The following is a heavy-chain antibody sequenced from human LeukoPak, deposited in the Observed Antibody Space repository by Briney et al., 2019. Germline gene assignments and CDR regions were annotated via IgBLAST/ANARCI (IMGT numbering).Heavy chain of an antibody. J-gene: IGHJ6*02. CDR2: FGVRGVKT. CDR3: AKIVVPAAYYFYGMDV. D-gene: IGHD2-2*01. V-gene: IGHV3-23*01. CDR1: GFTFSNYA. Sequence: QHWGSLRLSCAASGFTFSNYAMTWVRQTPGKGLEWVSGFGVRGVKTFYADSVKGRYTVSRDNAKSTVFLQMNSLRPEDSAVYYCAKIVVPAAYYFYGMDVWGQGTTVTVSS.